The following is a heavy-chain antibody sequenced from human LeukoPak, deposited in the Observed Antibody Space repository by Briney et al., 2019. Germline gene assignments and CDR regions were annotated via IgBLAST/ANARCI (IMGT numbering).Heavy chain of an antibody. Sequence: SETLSLTCTVSGGSTRSSSVYWGWIRQPAGKGLEWIGRIYTSGSTNYNPSLKSRVTMSVDTSKNQFSLKLSSVTAADTAVYYCARDLNGIVAAFDIWGQGTMVTVSS. V-gene: IGHV4-61*02. J-gene: IGHJ3*02. CDR1: GGSTRSSSVY. D-gene: IGHD6-25*01. CDR3: ARDLNGIVAAFDI. CDR2: IYTSGST.